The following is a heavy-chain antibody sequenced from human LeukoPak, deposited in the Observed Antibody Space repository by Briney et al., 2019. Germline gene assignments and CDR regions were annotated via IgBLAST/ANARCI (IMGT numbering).Heavy chain of an antibody. CDR3: ARAYSPAAGYYMDV. CDR2: ISSSGSTI. J-gene: IGHJ6*03. V-gene: IGHV3-48*03. D-gene: IGHD6-13*01. CDR1: GFTFSSYE. Sequence: GGSLRLSCAASGFTFSSYEMNWVRKAPGKGLEWVSYISSSGSTIHYADSVKGRFTISRDNAKNSLYLQMNRLRAEDTAVYYCARAYSPAAGYYMDVWGKGTTVTISS.